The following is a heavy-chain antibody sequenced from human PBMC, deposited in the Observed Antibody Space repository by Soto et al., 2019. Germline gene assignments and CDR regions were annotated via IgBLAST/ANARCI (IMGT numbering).Heavy chain of an antibody. CDR1: GFSLTTSGVG. Sequence: QITLNESGPTVVKPAETLTLTCTFSGFSLTTSGVGVGWIRQSPGKAPEWLALIYWDDDKRYSASLKSRLTITKDTSKHQVVLTMASVDPADTATYYCAHRILRTVFGLVTTTAIYFDLWGQETPVVVSS. CDR3: AHRILRTVFGLVTTTAIYFDL. D-gene: IGHD3-3*01. CDR2: IYWDDDK. J-gene: IGHJ4*02. V-gene: IGHV2-5*02.